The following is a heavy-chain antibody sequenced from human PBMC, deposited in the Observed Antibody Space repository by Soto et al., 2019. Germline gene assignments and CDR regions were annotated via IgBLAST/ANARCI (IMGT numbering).Heavy chain of an antibody. CDR3: ASSYTTSPGWFDL. CDR1: GSSFSTSGMC. CDR2: SDWNDDK. Sequence: SGSTPVNLTQTVGLTCRSSGSSFSTSGMCVSWIRQPPGKALEWLALSDWNDDKYYSTSLKTRLTISKDTSKTQVGLTMTNMDPGDTSMYYSASSYTTSPGWFDLRGQGTLGTVYS. D-gene: IGHD6-6*01. J-gene: IGHJ5*01. V-gene: IGHV2-70*01.